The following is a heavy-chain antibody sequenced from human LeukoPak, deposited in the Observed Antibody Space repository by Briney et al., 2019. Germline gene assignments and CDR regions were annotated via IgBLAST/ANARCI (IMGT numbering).Heavy chain of an antibody. CDR3: ASYYASGVSAYNYYGMDV. D-gene: IGHD3-10*01. CDR1: GYSISSGYY. CDR2: MSHNRGT. Sequence: SETLSVTCAVSGYSISSGYYWGWIRQPPGKGLEWIGSMSHNRGTYYNPSLKSRVTISMDTSKNQFSLRLSPVTAADTAVYYCASYYASGVSAYNYYGMDVWGKGTTVTVSS. J-gene: IGHJ6*04. V-gene: IGHV4-38-2*01.